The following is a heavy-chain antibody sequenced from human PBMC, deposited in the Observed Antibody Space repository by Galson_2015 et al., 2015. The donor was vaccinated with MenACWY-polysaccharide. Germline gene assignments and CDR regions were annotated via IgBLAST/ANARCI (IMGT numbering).Heavy chain of an antibody. CDR2: ISGSGGTT. D-gene: IGHD4-17*01. V-gene: IGHV3-23*01. CDR3: AKRMTTGGAFDI. J-gene: IGHJ4*02. Sequence: SLRLSCAASGFTFSSCAMSWVRQAPGKGLEWVSGISGSGGTTYYADSVKGRFTISRDNSKNTLYLQMNSLRAEDTAVYYCAKRMTTGGAFDIWGQGTLVTVSS. CDR1: GFTFSSCA.